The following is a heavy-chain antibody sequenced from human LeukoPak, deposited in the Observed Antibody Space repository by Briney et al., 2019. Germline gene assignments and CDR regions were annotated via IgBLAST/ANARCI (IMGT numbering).Heavy chain of an antibody. Sequence: GGSLGLSCAASGFTFSSYAMHWVRQAPGKGLEWVAVISYDGSNKYYADSVKGRFTISRDNSKNTLYLQMNSLRAEDTAVYYCARARITLDYRGQGTLVTVSS. CDR2: ISYDGSNK. J-gene: IGHJ4*02. CDR1: GFTFSSYA. CDR3: ARARITLDY. V-gene: IGHV3-30*04. D-gene: IGHD1-14*01.